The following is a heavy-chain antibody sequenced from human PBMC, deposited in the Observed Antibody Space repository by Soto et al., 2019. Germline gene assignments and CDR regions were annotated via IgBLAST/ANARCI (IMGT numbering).Heavy chain of an antibody. V-gene: IGHV4-34*01. J-gene: IGHJ4*02. CDR2: INHSGST. D-gene: IGHD1-26*01. CDR1: GGSFSGYY. CDR3: VRGRSGSFGM. Sequence: SETLSLTCAVYGGSFSGYYWSWIRQPPGKGLEWIGEINHSGSTNYNPSLKSRVTISVDTSKNQFSLKLSSVTAADTAVYYCVRGRSGSFGMWGQGTLVTVSS.